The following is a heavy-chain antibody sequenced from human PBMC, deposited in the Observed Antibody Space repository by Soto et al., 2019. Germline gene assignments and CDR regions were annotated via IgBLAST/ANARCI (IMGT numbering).Heavy chain of an antibody. J-gene: IGHJ4*02. CDR2: IWYDGSDK. D-gene: IGHD5-12*01. V-gene: IGHV3-33*01. Sequence: PGGSLRLSCTASGFPFRSYGMHWVRQSPGKGLEWVAIIWYDGSDKYYADSVRGRFTISRDNSKNTVNLQMNSLRAEDTAVYYCARETLATTGGRIDYWGQGTLVTVSS. CDR3: ARETLATTGGRIDY. CDR1: GFPFRSYG.